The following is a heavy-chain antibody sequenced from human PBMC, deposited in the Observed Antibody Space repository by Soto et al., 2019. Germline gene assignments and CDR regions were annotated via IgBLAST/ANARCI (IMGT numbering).Heavy chain of an antibody. J-gene: IGHJ4*02. V-gene: IGHV3-66*01. CDR3: AGPGEQHRY. CDR2: IYSGGST. D-gene: IGHD3-16*01. CDR1: GFTVSSNH. Sequence: EVQLGESGGGLVQPGGSLRLSCAASGFTVSSNHMSWVRQAPEKGLEWDSLIYSGGSTYYADSVKGRFTFSRDNSKNTLYLQMNSLRAEDTAVYYCAGPGEQHRYWGQGTLVTVSS.